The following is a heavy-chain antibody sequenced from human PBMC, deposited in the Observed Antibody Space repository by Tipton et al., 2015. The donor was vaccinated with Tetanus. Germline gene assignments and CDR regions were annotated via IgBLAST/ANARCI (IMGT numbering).Heavy chain of an antibody. CDR1: GYTFTSYG. CDR3: ARGRITIFGVVYYYYYGMDV. Sequence: QVQLVQSGAEVKKPGASVKVSCKASGYTFTSYGISWVRQAPGQGLEWMGWISAYNGNTNYAQKLQGRVTMTTDTSTSTAYMELRGLRSDDTAVYYCARGRITIFGVVYYYYYGMDVWGQGTTVTVSS. CDR2: ISAYNGNT. D-gene: IGHD3-3*01. V-gene: IGHV1-18*01. J-gene: IGHJ6*02.